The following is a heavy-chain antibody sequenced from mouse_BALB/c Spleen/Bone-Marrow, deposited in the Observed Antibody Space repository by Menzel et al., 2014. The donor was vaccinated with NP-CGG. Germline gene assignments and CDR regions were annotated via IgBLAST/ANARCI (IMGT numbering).Heavy chain of an antibody. Sequence: QVQLQQSGAELVKPGASVKLSCKASGYTFTIYYMFWVKQRPGQGLEWIGEINPSNGGTNFNEKFKSKATLTVDKSYSTAYMQLSSLTSEDSAVYYCTRNGPDSSGYPAWFAYWGQGTLVTVSA. CDR3: TRNGPDSSGYPAWFAY. D-gene: IGHD3-2*01. V-gene: IGHV1S81*02. J-gene: IGHJ3*01. CDR2: INPSNGGT. CDR1: GYTFTIYY.